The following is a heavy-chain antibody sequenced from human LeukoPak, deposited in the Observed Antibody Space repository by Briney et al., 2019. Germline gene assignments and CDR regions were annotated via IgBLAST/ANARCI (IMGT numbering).Heavy chain of an antibody. CDR2: IYTSGST. V-gene: IGHV4-4*07. J-gene: IGHJ4*02. Sequence: SETLSLTCTVSGGSISSYYWSWIRQPAGKGLEWIWRIYTSGSTNYNPSLKSRVTMSVDTSKNQFSLKLSSVTAADTAVYYCAGDYYDSSGSDYWGQGTLVTVSS. CDR3: AGDYYDSSGSDY. CDR1: GGSISSYY. D-gene: IGHD3-22*01.